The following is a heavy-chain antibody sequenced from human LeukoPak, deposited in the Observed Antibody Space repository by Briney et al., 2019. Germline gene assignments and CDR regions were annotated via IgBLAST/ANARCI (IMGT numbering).Heavy chain of an antibody. CDR1: GFTFSSYV. V-gene: IGHV3-23*01. CDR2: IGSSGGST. Sequence: HPGGSLRLSCAASGFTFSSYVMSWVRQAPGKGLEWVSAIGSSGGSTYYADSVKGRFTISRDNSKNTLYLQMSSLRAEDKAVYYCAKDQSGYFDSSAYCPAEYFQDWGQGTLVTVS. J-gene: IGHJ1*01. D-gene: IGHD3-22*01. CDR3: AKDQSGYFDSSAYCPAEYFQD.